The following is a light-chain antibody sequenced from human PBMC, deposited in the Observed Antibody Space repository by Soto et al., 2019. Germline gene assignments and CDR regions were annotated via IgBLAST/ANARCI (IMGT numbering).Light chain of an antibody. Sequence: AIQLTQSPSSLSASVGDRVTITCRASQGVSSALAWYQQKPGKAPKLLIYDASSLESGVPSRFSGSGSGTDFTLTISSLQPEDFATYYCQQFNSYPVTFGQGTRLEIK. CDR1: QGVSSA. CDR2: DAS. CDR3: QQFNSYPVT. J-gene: IGKJ5*01. V-gene: IGKV1-13*02.